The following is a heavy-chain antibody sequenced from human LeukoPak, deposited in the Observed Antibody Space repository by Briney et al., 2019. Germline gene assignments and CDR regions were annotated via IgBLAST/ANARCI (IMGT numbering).Heavy chain of an antibody. CDR1: GGTFSSYA. CDR2: IMPILGIA. CDR3: ARRADDSSGSFS. D-gene: IGHD3-22*01. J-gene: IGHJ5*02. Sequence: SGTPSCKPDGGTFSSYAISWVRQAAGQGLEWRGRIMPILGIANYAQKFQGRVTITADKSTSTAYMELNSLRSEDTAVYYCARRADDSSGSFSWGQGTLVTVSS. V-gene: IGHV1-69*04.